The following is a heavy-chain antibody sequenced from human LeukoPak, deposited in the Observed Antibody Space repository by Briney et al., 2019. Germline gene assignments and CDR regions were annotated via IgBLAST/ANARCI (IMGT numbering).Heavy chain of an antibody. CDR1: GGSIISYY. V-gene: IGHV4-59*01. CDR3: ARDSNWEFDY. J-gene: IGHJ4*02. D-gene: IGHD7-27*01. Sequence: PSETLSLTCTVSGGSIISYYWSWIRQPPGKGLEWIGYIYYSGSTNYNPPLKSRVTISVDTSKNQFSLKLSSVTAADTAVYYCARDSNWEFDYWGQGTLVTVSS. CDR2: IYYSGST.